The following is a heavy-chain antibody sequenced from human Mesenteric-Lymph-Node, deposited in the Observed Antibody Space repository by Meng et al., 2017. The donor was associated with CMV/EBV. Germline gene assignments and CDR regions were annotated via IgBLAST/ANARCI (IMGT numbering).Heavy chain of an antibody. V-gene: IGHV3-53*01. J-gene: IGHJ4*02. CDR1: GITVSSNY. Sequence: GGSLRLSCAASGITVSSNYMSWVRQAPGKGLEWVSLTNSAGTTDYADSVKGRFTISRDNSQRTVFLQMNSLRVDDTAVYFCAKAFSASYIDVATVFDYWGEGTLVTVSS. CDR2: TNSAGTT. CDR3: AKAFSASYIDVATVFDY. D-gene: IGHD3-10*01.